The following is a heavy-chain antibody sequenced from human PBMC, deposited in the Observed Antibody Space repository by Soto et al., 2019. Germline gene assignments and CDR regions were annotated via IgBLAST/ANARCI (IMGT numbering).Heavy chain of an antibody. Sequence: TLSLTYTVAGGYISIGDYYLSWIRQPPVKGLESIVYIYYSGSTYYNPSLKSRVTISVDTSKNQFSLKLSSVTAADTAVYYCPTEGLRSLAWLFSPGDYYGMDVWAQGTTVPVYS. CDR2: IYYSGST. D-gene: IGHD3-3*01. V-gene: IGHV4-30-4*01. J-gene: IGHJ6*02. CDR1: GGYISIGDYY. CDR3: PTEGLRSLAWLFSPGDYYGMDV.